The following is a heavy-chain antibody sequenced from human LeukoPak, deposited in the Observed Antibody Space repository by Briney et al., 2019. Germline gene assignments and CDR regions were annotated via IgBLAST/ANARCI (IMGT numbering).Heavy chain of an antibody. CDR3: ASGETAVADY. Sequence: SETLSLTCTVSGDSINTGSYHWGWIRQPPGKGLEWIGSITYSGATYYDPSLKSRVIISVDTSKNQFSLKLSSVTASDTAVYYCASGETAVADYWGQGTLVTVSS. CDR1: GDSINTGSYH. V-gene: IGHV4-39*01. D-gene: IGHD6-19*01. J-gene: IGHJ4*02. CDR2: ITYSGAT.